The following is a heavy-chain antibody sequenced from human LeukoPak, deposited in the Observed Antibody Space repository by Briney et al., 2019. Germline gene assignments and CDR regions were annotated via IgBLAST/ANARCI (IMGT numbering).Heavy chain of an antibody. Sequence: GGSLRLSCAASGFTFSSYGMHWVRQAPGKGLEWVAVISYDGSNKYYADSVKGRFTISRDNSKNTLYLRMNNLRAEDTAVYYCAKGVGNPTDYWGQGTLVTVSS. V-gene: IGHV3-30*18. D-gene: IGHD1-26*01. J-gene: IGHJ4*02. CDR1: GFTFSSYG. CDR2: ISYDGSNK. CDR3: AKGVGNPTDY.